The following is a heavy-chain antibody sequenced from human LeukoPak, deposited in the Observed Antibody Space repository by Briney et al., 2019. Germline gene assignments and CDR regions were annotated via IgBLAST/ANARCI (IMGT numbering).Heavy chain of an antibody. CDR1: GGSISSYY. J-gene: IGHJ4*02. Sequence: PSETLSLTCTVSGGSISSYYWSWIRQPPGKGLEWIGSIYHSGTTYYNPSLKSRVTISVDTSKNQFSLKLSSVTAADTAVYYCARRYYYDSSGYYYFDYWGQGTLVTVSS. CDR2: IYHSGTT. CDR3: ARRYYYDSSGYYYFDY. D-gene: IGHD3-22*01. V-gene: IGHV4-59*08.